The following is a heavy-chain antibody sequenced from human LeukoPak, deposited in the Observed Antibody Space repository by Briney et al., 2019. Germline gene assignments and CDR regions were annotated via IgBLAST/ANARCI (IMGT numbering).Heavy chain of an antibody. V-gene: IGHV1-69*02. Sequence: SVKVSCKASGYTFTGYYMHWVRQAPGQGLEWMGRIIPILGIANYAQKFQGRVTITADKSTSTAYMELSSLRSEDTAVYYCAESDSGSFDYWGQGTLVTVSS. J-gene: IGHJ4*02. CDR1: GYTFTGYY. CDR3: AESDSGSFDY. D-gene: IGHD6-19*01. CDR2: IIPILGIA.